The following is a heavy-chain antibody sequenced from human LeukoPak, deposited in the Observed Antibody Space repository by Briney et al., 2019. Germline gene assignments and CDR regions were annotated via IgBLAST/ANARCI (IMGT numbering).Heavy chain of an antibody. V-gene: IGHV3-33*01. D-gene: IGHD5-24*01. J-gene: IGHJ4*02. CDR3: APPLVEMATIGIDY. CDR2: IWYDGSNK. Sequence: PGGSLRLSCAASGFTFSSYGMHWVRQAPGKRLEWVAVIWYDGSNKYYADSVKGRFTISRDNSKNTQYLQMNSLRAEDTAVYYCAPPLVEMATIGIDYWGQGTLVTVSS. CDR1: GFTFSSYG.